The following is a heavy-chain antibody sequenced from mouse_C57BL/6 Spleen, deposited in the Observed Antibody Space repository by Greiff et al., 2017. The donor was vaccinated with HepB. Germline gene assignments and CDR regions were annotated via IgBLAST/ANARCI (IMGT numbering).Heavy chain of an antibody. CDR3: ARRTGTGAMDY. J-gene: IGHJ4*01. CDR1: GYTFTSYW. V-gene: IGHV1-69*01. Sequence: LQQPGAELVMPGASVKLSCKASGYTFTSYWMHWVKQRPGQGLEWIGEIDPSDSYTNYNQKFKGKSTLTVDKSSSTAYMQLSSLTSEDSAVYYCARRTGTGAMDYWGQGTSVTVSS. D-gene: IGHD4-1*01. CDR2: IDPSDSYT.